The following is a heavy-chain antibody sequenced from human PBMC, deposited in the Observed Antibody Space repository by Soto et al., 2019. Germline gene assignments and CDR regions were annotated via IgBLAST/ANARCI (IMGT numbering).Heavy chain of an antibody. Sequence: QVQLVESGGGVVQPGRSLRLSCAASGFTFSYYAMHWVRQAPGKGLEWVAVISYDGSNNHYVDSVKGRFTISRDNSKNTLYLQLNSLRVEDTAVYFSVRERGQNIGHYELFDDWGQGSLVAVS. D-gene: IGHD3-22*01. CDR3: VRERGQNIGHYELFDD. CDR2: ISYDGSNN. J-gene: IGHJ4*02. CDR1: GFTFSYYA. V-gene: IGHV3-30-3*01.